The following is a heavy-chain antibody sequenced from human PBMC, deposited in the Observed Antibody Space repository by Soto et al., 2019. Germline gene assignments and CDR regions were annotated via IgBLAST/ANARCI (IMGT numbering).Heavy chain of an antibody. CDR2: ISGSGGRT. CDR1: GFTFSSYA. Sequence: GGSLRLSCAASGFTFSSYATSWVRQAPGKGLEWVSAISGSGGRTYYADSVKGRFTMSRDNSKNTLNLQMNNLRAEDTALYYCAKNYYDSTGFDAFYIWGQGTMVTVSS. D-gene: IGHD3-22*01. V-gene: IGHV3-23*01. J-gene: IGHJ3*02. CDR3: AKNYYDSTGFDAFYI.